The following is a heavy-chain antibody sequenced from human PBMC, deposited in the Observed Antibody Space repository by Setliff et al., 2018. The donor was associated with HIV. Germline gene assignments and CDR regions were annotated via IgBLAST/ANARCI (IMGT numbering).Heavy chain of an antibody. CDR1: GGSINSYH. J-gene: IGHJ4*02. D-gene: IGHD3-9*01. CDR2: FYTSESESS. V-gene: IGHV4-4*07. CDR3: ARDRLTYYSDS. Sequence: PSETLSLTCSVSGGSINSYHWTWIRQPAGKGLEWVGRFYTSESESSNYNPSLKSRVTMTVDTSKNQFSLKLSSVTAADTAVYYCARDRLTYYSDSWGQGILVTVSS.